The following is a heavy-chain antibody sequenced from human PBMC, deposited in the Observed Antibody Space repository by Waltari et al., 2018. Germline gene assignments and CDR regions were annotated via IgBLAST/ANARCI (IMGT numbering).Heavy chain of an antibody. D-gene: IGHD5-12*01. CDR1: GFPFRSYG. V-gene: IGHV3-30*02. CDR2: LRYDGSNE. Sequence: QVQLVASGGGVVQPGGSLRLSCAAFGFPFRSYGMNWVRQAPGKGPEWVAYLRYDGSNEYYEESVKGRFTISRDNSKNTLYLQMNSLRTEDTAVYYCAGGGYSGNDFTQYWGQGTPVTVSS. J-gene: IGHJ4*02. CDR3: AGGGYSGNDFTQY.